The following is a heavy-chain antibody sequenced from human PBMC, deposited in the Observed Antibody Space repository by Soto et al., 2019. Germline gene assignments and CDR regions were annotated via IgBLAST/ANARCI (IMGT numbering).Heavy chain of an antibody. CDR2: IYYSGST. CDR3: ARANWFFDY. CDR1: GGSINNHY. Sequence: QVQLQESGPGLVKPSETLSLTCTVSGGSINNHYWSWIRQPPGQGLEWIGYIYYSGSTNYNPSLKSRGPMSVDTSKNQFSLKLSSLTAADTAIYYCARANWFFDYWGQGTLVTVSS. J-gene: IGHJ4*02. V-gene: IGHV4-59*11. D-gene: IGHD7-27*01.